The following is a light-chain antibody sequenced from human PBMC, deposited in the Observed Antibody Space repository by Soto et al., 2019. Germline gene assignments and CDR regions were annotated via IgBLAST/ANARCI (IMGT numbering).Light chain of an antibody. CDR3: QQRSNWPPWT. V-gene: IGKV3-11*01. J-gene: IGKJ1*01. CDR2: DAS. Sequence: EIVLTQSPGTLSLSPGEGATLSCRASQSVRSNYLAWYQQKPGQAPRLLIYDASNRATGIPARFSGSGSGTDFTLTISRLEPEDFAVYYCQQRSNWPPWTFGQGTKVDIK. CDR1: QSVRSNY.